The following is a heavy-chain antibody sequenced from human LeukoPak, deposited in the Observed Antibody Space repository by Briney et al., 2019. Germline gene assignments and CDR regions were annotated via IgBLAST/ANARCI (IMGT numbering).Heavy chain of an antibody. CDR2: INNDGSST. CDR1: GFTFSSYW. V-gene: IGHV3-74*01. CDR3: ARVRVYDILTGYYSDTFDY. J-gene: IGHJ4*02. Sequence: GGSLRLSCAASGFTFSSYWMHWVRQAPGKGLVWVSRINNDGSSTSYADSVKGRFTISRDNAKNTLYLQMNSLRAEDTAVYYCARVRVYDILTGYYSDTFDYWGQGTLVTVSS. D-gene: IGHD3-9*01.